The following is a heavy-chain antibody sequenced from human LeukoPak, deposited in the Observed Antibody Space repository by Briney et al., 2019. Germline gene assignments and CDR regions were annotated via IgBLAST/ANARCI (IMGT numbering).Heavy chain of an antibody. Sequence: GRSLRLSCAASGFTFDDYAMHWVRQAPGKGLEWVSGISWNSGSIGYADSVKGRLTISRDNAKNSLYLQMNSLRAEDTALYYCAKDSGCTNGVCYSNYYYMDVWGKGTTVTVSS. D-gene: IGHD2-8*01. CDR3: AKDSGCTNGVCYSNYYYMDV. J-gene: IGHJ6*03. CDR1: GFTFDDYA. V-gene: IGHV3-9*01. CDR2: ISWNSGSI.